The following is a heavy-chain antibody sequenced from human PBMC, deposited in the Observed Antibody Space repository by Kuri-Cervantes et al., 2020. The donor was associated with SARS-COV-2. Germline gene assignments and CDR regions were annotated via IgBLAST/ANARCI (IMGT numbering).Heavy chain of an antibody. CDR3: ARQMMSSITIFGVVITRNWFDP. Sequence: GSLRLSCTVSGGSISSTSYYWDWIRQPPGKGLEWIGSIYYSGSTYYNPSLKSRVTISVDTSKNQFSLKLSSVTAADTAVYYCARQMMSSITIFGVVITRNWFDPWGQGTLVTVSS. D-gene: IGHD3-3*01. J-gene: IGHJ5*02. CDR2: IYYSGST. V-gene: IGHV4-39*01. CDR1: GGSISSTSYY.